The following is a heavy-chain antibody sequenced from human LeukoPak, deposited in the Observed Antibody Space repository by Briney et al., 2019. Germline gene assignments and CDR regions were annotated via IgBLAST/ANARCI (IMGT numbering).Heavy chain of an antibody. D-gene: IGHD2-15*01. Sequence: GGSLRLSCAASGFTFSSYSMNWVRQAPGKGLEWFGHIRSKADGGTPDYIAPVKGRFTISRDDSKDTLYLQMNSLNTGDTAMYYCTTRSPARYCSDGACYSSADYWGQGTLVTVSS. V-gene: IGHV3-15*07. CDR3: TTRSPARYCSDGACYSSADY. CDR2: IRSKADGGTP. J-gene: IGHJ4*02. CDR1: GFTFSSYS.